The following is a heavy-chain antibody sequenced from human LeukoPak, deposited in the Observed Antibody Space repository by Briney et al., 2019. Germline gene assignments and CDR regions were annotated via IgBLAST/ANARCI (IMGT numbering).Heavy chain of an antibody. V-gene: IGHV4-59*08. CDR2: IYYSGST. J-gene: IGHJ3*02. D-gene: IGHD1-14*01. CDR1: GCSLSSHY. CDR3: ERHNQVLDI. Sequence: PSETLSLTCTVYGCSLSSHYWSWIRQPPGKRLEWIGYIYYSGSTNYNPSLKSRVTISVDTSKNQFSLKLSSVTAADTAVYYWERHNQVLDIWGQGTMVTVSS.